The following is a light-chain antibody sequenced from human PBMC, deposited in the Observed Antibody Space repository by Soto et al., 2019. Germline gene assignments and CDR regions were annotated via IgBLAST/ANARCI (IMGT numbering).Light chain of an antibody. J-gene: IGKJ1*01. V-gene: IGKV1-5*03. CDR3: QQYYTNSQAS. CDR1: QNIDNW. Sequence: DVQMTQSPSTLSASVGDRVTITCRVSQNIDNWLAWYQQKLGKAPKLLIYKASSLETGVPSRFSGSGSGTEFSLTISNLEPDDFATYHCQQYYTNSQASFGQGTKVEIK. CDR2: KAS.